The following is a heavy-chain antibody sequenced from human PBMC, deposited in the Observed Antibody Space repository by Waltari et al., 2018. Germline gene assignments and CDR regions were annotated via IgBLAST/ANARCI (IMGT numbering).Heavy chain of an antibody. J-gene: IGHJ6*02. D-gene: IGHD3-10*01. Sequence: QVQLVESGGGVVQPGRSLRLSCAASGFTFSGYGMYWVRQAPGKGVEGVAGGSNVKINKYYGDAVKGRFTVSRDDSKNTLYLQMDSLRAEDTAVYYCARDQYAYEGGEYYYGMGVWGQGTTVAVSS. V-gene: IGHV3-33*01. CDR1: GFTFSGYG. CDR2: GSNVKINK. CDR3: ARDQYAYEGGEYYYGMGV.